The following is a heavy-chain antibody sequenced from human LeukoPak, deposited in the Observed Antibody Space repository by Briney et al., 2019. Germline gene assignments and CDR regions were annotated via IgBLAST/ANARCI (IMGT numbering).Heavy chain of an antibody. CDR1: GGSISSSSYY. CDR3: VRDAGHQLSRRNYYAMDV. J-gene: IGHJ6*02. V-gene: IGHV4-39*07. D-gene: IGHD2-2*01. CDR2: IYYSGST. Sequence: SETLSLTCTVSGGSISSSSYYWGWIRQPPGKGLEWIGSIYYSGSTYYNPSLKSRVTISVDTSKNQFSLKLSSVTAADTAVYYCVRDAGHQLSRRNYYAMDVWGQGTTVTVSS.